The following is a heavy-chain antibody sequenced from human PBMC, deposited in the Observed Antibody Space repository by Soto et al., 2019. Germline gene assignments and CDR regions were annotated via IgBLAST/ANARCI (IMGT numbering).Heavy chain of an antibody. V-gene: IGHV3-23*01. CDR1: GFTFSNSA. Sequence: GGSLRLTCAASGFTFSNSAMTWVRQAPAKGLEWVSTIRDSDSGGSTFYADSVKGRFTISRDDSKNTLYLQMSSLRAEDTAMYYCAKVRVGIDVDFDYWGQGALVTVSS. D-gene: IGHD2-21*01. J-gene: IGHJ4*02. CDR2: IRDSDSGGST. CDR3: AKVRVGIDVDFDY.